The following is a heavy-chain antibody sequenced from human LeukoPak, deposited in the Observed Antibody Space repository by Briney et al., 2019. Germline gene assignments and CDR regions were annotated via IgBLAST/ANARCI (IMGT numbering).Heavy chain of an antibody. D-gene: IGHD4-17*01. CDR3: ARLYDYGVRTFDY. Sequence: SETLSLTCTVSGVSISSCYWSWIRQPPGKGVEWIGYIYYSGTTNCNPSLKSRATISVDTSKNQFSLKLSSVTAADTAVYYCARLYDYGVRTFDYWGQGTLVTVSS. V-gene: IGHV4-59*12. CDR1: GVSISSCY. J-gene: IGHJ4*02. CDR2: IYYSGTT.